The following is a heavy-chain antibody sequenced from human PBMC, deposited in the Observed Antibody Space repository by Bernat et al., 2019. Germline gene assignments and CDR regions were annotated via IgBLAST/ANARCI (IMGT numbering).Heavy chain of an antibody. CDR2: ISGSGFST. D-gene: IGHD4-17*01. CDR1: AFTFSTYA. Sequence: VHLLESEGGLVQPGGSLRLSCSASAFTFSTYAMNWVRQAPGKGLEWVSTISGSGFSTYYADSVKGRFTISRDNSKNTLSLQMNSLRAEDTAVYYCAKELRSSENWFDPWGQGTLVTVSS. J-gene: IGHJ5*02. V-gene: IGHV3-23*01. CDR3: AKELRSSENWFDP.